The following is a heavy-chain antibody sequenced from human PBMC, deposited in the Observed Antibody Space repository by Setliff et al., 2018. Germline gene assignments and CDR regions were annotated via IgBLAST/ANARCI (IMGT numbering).Heavy chain of an antibody. V-gene: IGHV4-59*01. CDR3: ARWHYYDNGAMGY. D-gene: IGHD3-22*01. J-gene: IGHJ4*02. Sequence: SETLSLTCSVSGVSTRSYWWSWIRQPPGKGLEWIGYIYYSGSTSYNPSLESRVSISIDTSKNQFSLKLTSATAADTAVYYCARWHYYDNGAMGYWGQGTLVTVSS. CDR1: GVSTRSYW. CDR2: IYYSGST.